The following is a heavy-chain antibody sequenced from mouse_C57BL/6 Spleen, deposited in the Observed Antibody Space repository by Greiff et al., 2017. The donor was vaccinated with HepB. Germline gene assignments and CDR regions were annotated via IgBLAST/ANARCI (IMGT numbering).Heavy chain of an antibody. Sequence: DVQLQESGPGLVKPSQSLSLTCTVTGYSITSDYAWNWIRQFPGNKLEWMGYISYSGSTSYNPSLKSRISITLDTSKNQFFLQLNSVTTEDTATYYCARSIMANWGQGTTLTVSS. J-gene: IGHJ2*01. V-gene: IGHV3-2*02. CDR1: GYSITSDYA. CDR3: ARSIMAN. CDR2: ISYSGST.